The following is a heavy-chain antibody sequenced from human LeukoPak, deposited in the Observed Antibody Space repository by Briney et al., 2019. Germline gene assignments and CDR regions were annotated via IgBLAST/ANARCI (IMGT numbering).Heavy chain of an antibody. V-gene: IGHV3-48*02. Sequence: QPGGSLRLSCAASGFTFSTHSMNWVRQAPGKGLEWVSYITSSSSTIYYADSVKGRFTISRDNAKNSLSLQMNSLRDEDTAVYYCARGGDSSPYYPDYWGQGTLVTVSS. J-gene: IGHJ4*02. CDR3: ARGGDSSPYYPDY. CDR2: ITSSSSTI. D-gene: IGHD3-22*01. CDR1: GFTFSTHS.